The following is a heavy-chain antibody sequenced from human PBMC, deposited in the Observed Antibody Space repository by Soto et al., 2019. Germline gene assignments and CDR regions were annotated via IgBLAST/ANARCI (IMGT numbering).Heavy chain of an antibody. Sequence: QVQLVQSGAEVKKPGASVKVSCKASGYTFTSYGITWVRQAPGQGLEWMGWISAYNGNTNYAQKLQGRVPMTTDTSTSTAYMELRSMSSDDTAVYYCARDGTKQLGRGGLIWFDPWGQGTMVTVSS. CDR3: ARDGTKQLGRGGLIWFDP. J-gene: IGHJ5*02. CDR1: GYTFTSYG. D-gene: IGHD6-6*01. V-gene: IGHV1-18*04. CDR2: ISAYNGNT.